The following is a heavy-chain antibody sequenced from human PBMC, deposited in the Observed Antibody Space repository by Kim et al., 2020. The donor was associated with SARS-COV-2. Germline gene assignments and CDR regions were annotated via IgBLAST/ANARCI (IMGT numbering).Heavy chain of an antibody. CDR3: ARDPGIAADYYGMDV. V-gene: IGHV1-3*01. Sequence: ASVKVSCKASGYTFTSYAMHWVRQAPGQRLEWMGWINAGNGNTKYSQKFQGRVTITRDTSASTAYMELSSLRSEDTAVYYCARDPGIAADYYGMDVWGQGTTVTVSS. CDR1: GYTFTSYA. J-gene: IGHJ6*02. D-gene: IGHD6-25*01. CDR2: INAGNGNT.